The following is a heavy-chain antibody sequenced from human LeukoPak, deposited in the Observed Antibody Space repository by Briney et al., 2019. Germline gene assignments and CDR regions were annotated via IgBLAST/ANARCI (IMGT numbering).Heavy chain of an antibody. CDR3: ARAPSITGTTPPGY. CDR2: MNPNSGNT. J-gene: IGHJ4*02. Sequence: ASVKVSCKASGGTFSSYAISWVPQATGQGLEWMGWMNPNSGNTGYAQKFQGRVTMTRNTSISTAYMELSSLRSEDTAVYYCARAPSITGTTPPGYWGQGTLVTVSS. V-gene: IGHV1-8*02. D-gene: IGHD1-7*01. CDR1: GGTFSSYA.